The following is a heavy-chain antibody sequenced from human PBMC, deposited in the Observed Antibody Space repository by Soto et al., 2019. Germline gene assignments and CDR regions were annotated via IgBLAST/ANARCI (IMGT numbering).Heavy chain of an antibody. Sequence: SVKVSCKASGGSLSNYGISWVRQAPGQGLEWMGAIIPVFGTPNYAQKFQDRVTITADESTTTVYMEVRSLTSEDTAVYYCARGDATKIVVTTYYGMDVWGQGTTVTAP. CDR2: IIPVFGTP. CDR3: ARGDATKIVVTTYYGMDV. CDR1: GGSLSNYG. V-gene: IGHV1-69*13. J-gene: IGHJ6*02. D-gene: IGHD3-22*01.